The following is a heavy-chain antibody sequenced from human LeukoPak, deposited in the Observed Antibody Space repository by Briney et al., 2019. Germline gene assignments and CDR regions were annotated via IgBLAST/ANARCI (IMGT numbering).Heavy chain of an antibody. J-gene: IGHJ4*02. Sequence: GGSLRLSCVASGFTFSDYSMNWVRLAPGKGLEWVSYISSSSTIYYADSVEGRFTVSRDDAKNSLYLQMNSLRAEDTAVYYCARDLATLRVFDYWGQGTLVTVSS. CDR1: GFTFSDYS. CDR3: ARDLATLRVFDY. V-gene: IGHV3-48*01. D-gene: IGHD2-21*02. CDR2: ISSSSTI.